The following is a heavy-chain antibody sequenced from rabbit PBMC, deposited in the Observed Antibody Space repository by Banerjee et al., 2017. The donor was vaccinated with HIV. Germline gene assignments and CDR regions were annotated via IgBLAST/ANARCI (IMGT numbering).Heavy chain of an antibody. CDR3: ARDDVSSGWGATGYYLDL. Sequence: QSLEESGGDLVKPGASLTLTCTASGFSFSSSYHMGWVRQAPGKGLEWIGCIYTGSGSTWYASWGKGRFTISKTSSTTVTLQMTSLTAADAATYFCARDDVSSGWGATGYYLDLWGQGTLVTVS. CDR2: IYTGSGST. D-gene: IGHD4-1*01. J-gene: IGHJ6*01. V-gene: IGHV1S40*01. CDR1: GFSFSSSYH.